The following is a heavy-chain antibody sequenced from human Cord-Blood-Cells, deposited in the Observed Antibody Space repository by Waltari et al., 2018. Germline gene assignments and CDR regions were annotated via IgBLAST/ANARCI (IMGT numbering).Heavy chain of an antibody. D-gene: IGHD6-19*01. V-gene: IGHV1-69*01. CDR2: IIPIFGTA. CDR3: ASSRRTGYSSGWYDY. Sequence: QVQLVQSGAAVKNPGSSVKVSCKASGGTFSRYANRWARQAPGEGREWMGGIIPIFGTANYAQKFQGRVTIPADESTSTAYMELSSLRSEDTAVYYCASSRRTGYSSGWYDYWGQGTLVTVSS. J-gene: IGHJ4*02. CDR1: GGTFSRYA.